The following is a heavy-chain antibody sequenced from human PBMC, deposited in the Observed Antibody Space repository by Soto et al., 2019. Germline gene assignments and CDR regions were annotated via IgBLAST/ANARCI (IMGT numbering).Heavy chain of an antibody. V-gene: IGHV1-69*02. J-gene: IGHJ4*02. CDR2: IIPIIGII. CDR3: ARVGYVDFYFDY. D-gene: IGHD4-17*01. CDR1: GGTFSTYT. Sequence: ASVKVSCKASGGTFSTYTITWVRQAPGQGLEWMGRIIPIIGIINYAQKFQGRVTISADKFTGTAYMELTGLRSDDTAVYYCARVGYVDFYFDYWGQGTLVTVSS.